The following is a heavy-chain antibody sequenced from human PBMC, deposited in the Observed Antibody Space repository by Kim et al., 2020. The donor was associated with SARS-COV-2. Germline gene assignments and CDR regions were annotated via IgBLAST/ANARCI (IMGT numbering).Heavy chain of an antibody. CDR3: ARQSGYFAVASPFDY. Sequence: SPSFQGQVTTSADKSISTAYLQWSSLKASDTAMYYCARQSGYFAVASPFDYWGQGTLVTVSS. V-gene: IGHV5-51*01. D-gene: IGHD6-19*01. J-gene: IGHJ4*02.